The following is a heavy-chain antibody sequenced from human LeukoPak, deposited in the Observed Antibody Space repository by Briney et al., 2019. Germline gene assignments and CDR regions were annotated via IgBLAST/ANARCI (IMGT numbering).Heavy chain of an antibody. V-gene: IGHV4-59*01. D-gene: IGHD6-19*01. Sequence: SETLSLTCTVSGGSINSYYWSWIRQPPGKGLEGIGYIYYSGSTNYNPFLKSRVTISVDTSKNHFSLKLSSVTAADTAVYYCRAVAGRGLEDYWGQGTLVTVSS. J-gene: IGHJ4*02. CDR1: GGSINSYY. CDR3: RAVAGRGLEDY. CDR2: IYYSGST.